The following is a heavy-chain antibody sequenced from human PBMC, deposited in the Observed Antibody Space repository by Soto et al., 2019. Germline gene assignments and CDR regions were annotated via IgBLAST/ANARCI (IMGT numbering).Heavy chain of an antibody. CDR2: INQDGSAE. CDR3: ASVCVY. J-gene: IGHJ4*02. CDR1: GFTFNTYW. Sequence: PGGSLRLSCAGSGFTFNTYWMSWVRQAPGKGLEWVANINQDGSAEFYVDSVQGRFTISRDNVKNSLFLQMNSLRVEDTAVYYCASVCVYWGQGTLDTRSS. V-gene: IGHV3-7*01.